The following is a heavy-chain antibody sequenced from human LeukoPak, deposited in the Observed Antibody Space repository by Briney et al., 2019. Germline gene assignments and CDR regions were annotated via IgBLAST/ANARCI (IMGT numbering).Heavy chain of an antibody. J-gene: IGHJ4*02. CDR1: GFSFDDDS. CDR3: AKDLVGADDY. D-gene: IGHD1-26*01. V-gene: IGHV3-43*02. CDR2: ISGNGGST. Sequence: QPVGSLRLSCAASGFSFDDDSTRWVRQPPGEGLEWVSLISGNGGSTYYADSVRGRFTISRDNTRNSLYLQMNSLRTEDTALYYCAKDLVGADDYWGPGTLVTVSS.